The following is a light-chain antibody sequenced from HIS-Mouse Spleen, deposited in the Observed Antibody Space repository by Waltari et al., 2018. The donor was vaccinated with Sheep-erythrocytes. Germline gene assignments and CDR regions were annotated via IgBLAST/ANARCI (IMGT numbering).Light chain of an antibody. CDR2: EGS. CDR1: SSDVGSYNL. CDR3: QAWDSSIVV. J-gene: IGLJ2*01. V-gene: IGLV2-14*02. Sequence: QSALTQPASVSGSPGQSITISCTGTSSDVGSYNLVSWYQQQPGKAPKLMIYEGSKRPSGVSNRFSGSKSGNTATLTISGTQAMDEADYYCQAWDSSIVVFGGGTKLTVL.